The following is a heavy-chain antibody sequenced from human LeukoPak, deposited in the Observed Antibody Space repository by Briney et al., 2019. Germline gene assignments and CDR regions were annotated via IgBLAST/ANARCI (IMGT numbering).Heavy chain of an antibody. CDR2: IYYSGST. CDR3: ARVWKTYSYLDN. Sequence: PSETLSLTCTVSGGSISSGGYYWSWIRQHPGKGLEWIGYIYYSGSTYYNPSLKSRVTISVDTSKNQFSLKLSSVTAADTAVYYCARVWKTYSYLDNWGQGTLVTVSS. CDR1: GGSISSGGYY. V-gene: IGHV4-31*03. D-gene: IGHD1-1*01. J-gene: IGHJ4*02.